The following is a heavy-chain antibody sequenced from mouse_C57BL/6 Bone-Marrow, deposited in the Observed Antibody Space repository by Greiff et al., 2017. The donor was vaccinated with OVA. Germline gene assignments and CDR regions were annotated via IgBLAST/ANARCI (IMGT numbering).Heavy chain of an antibody. CDR3: ARSPYYGSSTYAMDY. Sequence: QVQLQQSGPELVKPGASVKLSCKASGYTFTSYDINWVKQRPGQGLEWIGWIYPRDGSTKYNEKFKGKATLTVDTSSSTAYMELHSLTSEDSAVYFCARSPYYGSSTYAMDYWGQGTSVTVSS. CDR2: IYPRDGST. D-gene: IGHD1-1*01. V-gene: IGHV1-85*01. CDR1: GYTFTSYD. J-gene: IGHJ4*01.